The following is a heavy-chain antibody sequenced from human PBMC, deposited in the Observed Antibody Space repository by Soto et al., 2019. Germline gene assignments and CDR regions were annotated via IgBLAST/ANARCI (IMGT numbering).Heavy chain of an antibody. CDR2: ILNDASGH. CDR3: ARDDDYPDNGFEY. V-gene: IGHV3-33*01. Sequence: QVQLVESGGGVVQPGTSLRLSCAASGFTFSRHGMHWVRQTPGKGLEWLAVILNDASGHWYADSVKGRFTISRDNFENTLYLQMNGLRLEDTAMYYCARDDDYPDNGFEYWCQGTLVTVSS. J-gene: IGHJ4*02. D-gene: IGHD4-17*01. CDR1: GFTFSRHG.